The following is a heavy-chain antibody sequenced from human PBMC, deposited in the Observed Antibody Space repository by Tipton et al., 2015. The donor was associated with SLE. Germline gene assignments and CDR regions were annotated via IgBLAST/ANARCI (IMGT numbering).Heavy chain of an antibody. Sequence: TLSLTCTVSGYSISPYYWTWIRQTPGKGLEWIATIYYSGTTYYNPSLKSRVSMSLDTSKNQFSLRLSSVTAADTAVYYCARGVVVGGYYFDYWGQGTLVTVSS. CDR1: GYSISPYY. CDR2: IYYSGTT. J-gene: IGHJ4*02. V-gene: IGHV4-59*12. D-gene: IGHD3-22*01. CDR3: ARGVVVGGYYFDY.